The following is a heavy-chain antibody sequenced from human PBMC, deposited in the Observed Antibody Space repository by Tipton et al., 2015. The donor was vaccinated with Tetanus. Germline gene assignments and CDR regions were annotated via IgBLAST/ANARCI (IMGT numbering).Heavy chain of an antibody. V-gene: IGHV3-66*01. Sequence: SLRLSCAASGFDVSSNYMNWVRQAPGKGLEWVSVIFSRGSTFYADSVKGRFTISRDTSKNTLYLQLNSLRAEDTAVYYCAREDTDKLTGLDVWGQGTTVTVSS. CDR3: AREDTDKLTGLDV. CDR2: IFSRGST. J-gene: IGHJ6*02. D-gene: IGHD5-18*01. CDR1: GFDVSSNY.